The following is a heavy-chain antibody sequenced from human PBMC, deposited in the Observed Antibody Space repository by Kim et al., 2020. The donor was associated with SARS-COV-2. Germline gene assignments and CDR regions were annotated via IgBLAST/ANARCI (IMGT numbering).Heavy chain of an antibody. CDR2: ISSSGSFT. D-gene: IGHD3-22*01. CDR1: GFTFTTCS. Sequence: GGSLRLSCAASGFTFTTCSMNWVRQAPGKGLEWVSSISSSGSFTYYADSVKGRFTISRDIAKNSLYLQMDSLRAEDTAVYYCARYASSSYSFAFDLWG. CDR3: ARYASSSYSFAFDL. J-gene: IGHJ2*01. V-gene: IGHV3-21*04.